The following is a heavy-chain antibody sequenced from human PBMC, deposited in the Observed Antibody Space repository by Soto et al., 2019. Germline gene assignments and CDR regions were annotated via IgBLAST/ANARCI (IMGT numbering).Heavy chain of an antibody. CDR1: GFTFTSAW. Sequence: AGGSLRLSCAASGFTFTSAWMNWVRQAPGKGLEWVGRIKSKTDGGTTDYAAPVKCRFTISRDDSKNTLYLQMNSLKTEDPAVYYCTTDLGYYYYYYGMEVWGQGTTVTVSS. CDR3: TTDLGYYYYYYGMEV. J-gene: IGHJ6*02. V-gene: IGHV3-15*07. D-gene: IGHD7-27*01. CDR2: IKSKTDGGTT.